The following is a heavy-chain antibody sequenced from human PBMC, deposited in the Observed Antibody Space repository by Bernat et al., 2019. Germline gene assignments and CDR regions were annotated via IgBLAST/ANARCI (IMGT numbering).Heavy chain of an antibody. CDR1: GFTFINFA. V-gene: IGHV3-23*01. D-gene: IGHD2-2*01. CDR2: VTGSGSST. CDR3: AKDDCSSPACYTAAFDV. J-gene: IGHJ3*01. Sequence: EVQLLQSGGGLVQPGGSLRLSCAASGFTFINFAMSWVRQAPGKGLEWVSAVTGSGSSTYYADSVKGRFTVSRDNSKNTLYLQMNNLRAEDTALYYCAKDDCSSPACYTAAFDVWGHGTMVTVSS.